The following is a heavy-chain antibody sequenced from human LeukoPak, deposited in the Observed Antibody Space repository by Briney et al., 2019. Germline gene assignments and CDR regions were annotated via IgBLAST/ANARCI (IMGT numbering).Heavy chain of an antibody. CDR3: ARDRSSGWYRYGMDV. D-gene: IGHD6-19*01. Sequence: GGSLRLFCAASGFTVSSNYKSWVRQAPGKGLEWVSVIYSGGSTYYADSVKGRFTISRDNSKNTLYLQMNSLRAEDTAVYYCARDRSSGWYRYGMDVWGQGTTVTVSS. CDR1: GFTVSSNY. J-gene: IGHJ6*02. V-gene: IGHV3-66*01. CDR2: IYSGGST.